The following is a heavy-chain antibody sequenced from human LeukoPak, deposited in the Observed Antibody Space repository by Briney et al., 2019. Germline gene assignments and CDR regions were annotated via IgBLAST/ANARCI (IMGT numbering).Heavy chain of an antibody. Sequence: PSETLSLTCTVSGGSITDSYWSWIRQPAGKGLEWIGRIYTSGTTNYNPSLKSRVTISVDTSKNQFSLKLSSVTAADTAVYYCARDSDGYNDYWGQGTLVTVSS. V-gene: IGHV4-4*07. CDR3: ARDSDGYNDY. CDR2: IYTSGTT. D-gene: IGHD5-24*01. J-gene: IGHJ4*02. CDR1: GGSITDSY.